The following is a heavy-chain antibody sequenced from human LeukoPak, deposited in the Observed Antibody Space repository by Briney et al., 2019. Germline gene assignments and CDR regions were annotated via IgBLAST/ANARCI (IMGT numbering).Heavy chain of an antibody. CDR2: IYSSGST. CDR1: GVSVSSYY. D-gene: IGHD5-24*01. J-gene: IGHJ6*04. CDR3: ARHGVATMKRVDV. Sequence: SQTLSLTCSVSGVSVSSYYGSWIRQPPEKGLKGIGYIYSSGSTNYKPSLTRRVTVSVDTSKNQFSLNLTSVTAADTAVYYCARHGVATMKRVDVWGKGTTVTVSS. V-gene: IGHV4-59*08.